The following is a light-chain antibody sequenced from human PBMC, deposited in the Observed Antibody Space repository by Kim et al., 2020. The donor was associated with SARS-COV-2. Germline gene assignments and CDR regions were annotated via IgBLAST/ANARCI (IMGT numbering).Light chain of an antibody. J-gene: IGLJ3*02. CDR1: NSSSVNNY. Sequence: GHRESISCSGTNSSSVNNYFAWYQQHPQTPPKVPIYDNNKRPSGIPDRFSGSKAGTSATLGITGLQAGEEADDYCGTWDSSLGARVFGGGTQLTVL. CDR3: GTWDSSLGARV. V-gene: IGLV1-51*01. CDR2: DNN.